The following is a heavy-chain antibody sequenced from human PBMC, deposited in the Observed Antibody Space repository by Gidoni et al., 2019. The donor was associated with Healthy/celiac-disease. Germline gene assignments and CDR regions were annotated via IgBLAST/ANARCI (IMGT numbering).Heavy chain of an antibody. Sequence: QLQLQASGPGLVKPSETLSLTCTVPGVSISSTSYYWGWIRQPPGKGLEWIGSIYYSGSTYYNPSLKSRVTISVDTSKNQFSLKLSPVAAADTAVYYCARLINSSSWYNRYYFDYWGQGTLVTVSS. V-gene: IGHV4-39*01. CDR1: GVSISSTSYY. CDR3: ARLINSSSWYNRYYFDY. J-gene: IGHJ4*02. CDR2: IYYSGST. D-gene: IGHD6-13*01.